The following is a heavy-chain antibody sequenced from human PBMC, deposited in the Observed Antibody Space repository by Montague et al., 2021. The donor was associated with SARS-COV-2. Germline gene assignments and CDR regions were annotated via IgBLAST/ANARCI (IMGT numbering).Heavy chain of an antibody. CDR1: GDSISSYY. V-gene: IGHV4-59*08. D-gene: IGHD3-9*01. CDR3: ARHDLGYFDRLNEWYLDY. CDR2: IYYSGST. J-gene: IGHJ4*02. Sequence: SETLSLTCTVSGDSISSYYWSWIRQPPGKGLEWIGYIYYSGSTNYNPSLKSRVTISIDTSKNQFSLKLSSVTAADTAVYYCARHDLGYFDRLNEWYLDYWGQGTLDTVSS.